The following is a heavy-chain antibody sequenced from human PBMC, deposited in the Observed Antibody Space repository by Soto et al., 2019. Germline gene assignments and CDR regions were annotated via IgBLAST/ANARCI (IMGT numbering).Heavy chain of an antibody. V-gene: IGHV4-59*01. J-gene: IGHJ6*03. CDR3: ARSILTGYYHYYYMDV. CDR2: IYYSGST. Sequence: SETLSLTCTVSGGSISSYYWSWIRQPPGKGLEWIGYIYYSGSTNYNPSLKSRVTISVDTSKNQFSLKLSSVTAADTAVYYCARSILTGYYHYYYMDVWGKGTTVTVSS. CDR1: GGSISSYY. D-gene: IGHD3-9*01.